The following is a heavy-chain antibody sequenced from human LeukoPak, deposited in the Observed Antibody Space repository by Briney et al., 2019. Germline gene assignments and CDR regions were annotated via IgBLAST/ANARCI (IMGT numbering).Heavy chain of an antibody. V-gene: IGHV3-66*02. CDR2: IYSGGST. CDR3: ARDWGPWDVAFDI. CDR1: GFTVSSNY. J-gene: IGHJ3*02. Sequence: GGSLRLSCAASGFTVSSNYMSWVRQAPGKGLEWVSVIYSGGSTYYADSVKGRFTISRDNSKNTLYLQMNSLRAEDTAVYYCARDWGPWDVAFDIWGQGTMVTVSS. D-gene: IGHD3-16*01.